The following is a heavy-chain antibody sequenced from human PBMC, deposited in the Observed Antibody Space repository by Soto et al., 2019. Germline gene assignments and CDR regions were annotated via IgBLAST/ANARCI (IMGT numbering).Heavy chain of an antibody. J-gene: IGHJ4*02. CDR1: GGTFSSYA. CDR2: IIPIFGTA. V-gene: IGHV1-69*12. CDR3: ARDGGVYDYSPFDY. Sequence: QVQLVQSGAEVKKPGSSVKVSCKASGGTFSSYAISWVRQAPGQGLEWMGGIIPIFGTANYAQKFQGRVTIPADESTSTAYMELSSMGSEDTAVYYCARDGGVYDYSPFDYWGQGTLVTVSS. D-gene: IGHD4-4*01.